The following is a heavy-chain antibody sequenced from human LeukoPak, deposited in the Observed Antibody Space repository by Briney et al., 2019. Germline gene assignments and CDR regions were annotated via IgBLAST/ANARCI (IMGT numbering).Heavy chain of an antibody. J-gene: IGHJ3*02. CDR1: GGSISSYF. CDR3: ARVLDLSKRGLDAFDI. Sequence: SETLSLTCTVSGGSISSYFWSWIRQPPGKGLEWIGYVYYSGSTNYNPSLKSRVTISVDTSKKQFSLKLSSAIAADTAVYYCARVLDLSKRGLDAFDIWGQGTMVTVSS. V-gene: IGHV4-59*01. D-gene: IGHD3-16*01. CDR2: VYYSGST.